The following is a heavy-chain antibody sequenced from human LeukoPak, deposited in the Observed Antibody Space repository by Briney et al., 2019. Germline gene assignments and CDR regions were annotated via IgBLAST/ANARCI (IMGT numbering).Heavy chain of an antibody. Sequence: PGGSLRLSCAASGFTFSSYGMSWVRQAPGKGLEWVSAISGSGGSTYYADSVKGRFTISRDNSKNTLYLQMNSLRAEDTAVYYCAKDDIVVVPAAMRWGRGSLDYWGQGTLVTVSS. J-gene: IGHJ4*02. CDR2: ISGSGGST. V-gene: IGHV3-23*01. D-gene: IGHD2-2*01. CDR3: AKDDIVVVPAAMRWGRGSLDY. CDR1: GFTFSSYG.